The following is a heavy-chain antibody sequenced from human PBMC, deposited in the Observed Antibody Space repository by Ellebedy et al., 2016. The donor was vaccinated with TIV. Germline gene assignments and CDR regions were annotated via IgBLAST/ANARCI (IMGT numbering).Heavy chain of an antibody. J-gene: IGHJ4*02. CDR2: IKSKTDGGTT. CDR3: TTTYCNKTSRFY. CDR1: GFTFSNAW. D-gene: IGHD2/OR15-2a*01. Sequence: GESLKISCAASGFTFSNAWMNWVRQAPGKGLEWVGRIKSKTDGGTTDYAAPVKGRFTISRDDSKNTLFLQKNNLRNEDTAVYYCTTTYCNKTSRFYWGQGTLVTVSS. V-gene: IGHV3-15*01.